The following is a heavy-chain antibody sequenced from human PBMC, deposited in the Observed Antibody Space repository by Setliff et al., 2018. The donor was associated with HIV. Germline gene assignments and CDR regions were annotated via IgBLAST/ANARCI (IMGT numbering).Heavy chain of an antibody. V-gene: IGHV4-34*01. D-gene: IGHD3-22*01. CDR2: INLTGGT. J-gene: IGHJ4*02. CDR1: GGSFSGYY. CDR3: AAWYYYDSAGSYFFDY. Sequence: SETLSLTCAVYGGSFSGYYWSWIRQPPGKGLEWIGEINLTGGTSYNPSLESRVTISRDTQKQFSLKLQSVTAADTAVYYCAAWYYYDSAGSYFFDYWGQGTLVTVSS.